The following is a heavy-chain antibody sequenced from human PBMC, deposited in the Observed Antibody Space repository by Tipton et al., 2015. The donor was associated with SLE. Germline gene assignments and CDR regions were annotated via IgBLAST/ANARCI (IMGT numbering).Heavy chain of an antibody. D-gene: IGHD3-10*01. CDR3: VRGGFGSGLDQ. CDR1: GFTFNMHW. CDR2: ITGDGSST. Sequence: GSLRLSCAASGFTFNMHWMHWVRQTPGKGLVWVSFITGDGSSTTYADSVKGRFTISRDNARNTLYLQMNSLRGEDTAVYYCVRGGFGSGLDQWGQGTRVTVAS. J-gene: IGHJ4*02. V-gene: IGHV3-74*01.